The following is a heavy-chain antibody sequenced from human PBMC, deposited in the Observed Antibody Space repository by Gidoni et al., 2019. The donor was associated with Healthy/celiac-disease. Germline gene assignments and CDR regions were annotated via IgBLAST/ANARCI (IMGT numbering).Heavy chain of an antibody. CDR1: GGSFSGYY. CDR2: INHSGST. D-gene: IGHD3-10*01. Sequence: QVQLQQWGAGLLQPSETLSLTCAVYGGSFSGYYWSWIRQPPGKGLEWIGEINHSGSTNYNPSLKSRVTISVDTSKNQFSLKLSSVTAADTAVYYCARARITMVRGVGTGHLNDYWGQGTLVTVSS. V-gene: IGHV4-34*01. CDR3: ARARITMVRGVGTGHLNDY. J-gene: IGHJ4*02.